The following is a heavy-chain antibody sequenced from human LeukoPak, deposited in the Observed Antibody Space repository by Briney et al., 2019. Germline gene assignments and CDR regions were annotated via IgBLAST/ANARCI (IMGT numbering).Heavy chain of an antibody. J-gene: IGHJ5*02. V-gene: IGHV4-59*01. D-gene: IGHD1-1*01. CDR1: GGSISSYY. Sequence: SETLSLTCTVSGGSISSYYWSWIRQPPGKGLEWIGYIYYSGSTNYNPSLKSRVTISVDTSKNQFSLKLSSVTAADTAVYYCASRPLTSNWFDPWGQGTLVTVSS. CDR3: ASRPLTSNWFDP. CDR2: IYYSGST.